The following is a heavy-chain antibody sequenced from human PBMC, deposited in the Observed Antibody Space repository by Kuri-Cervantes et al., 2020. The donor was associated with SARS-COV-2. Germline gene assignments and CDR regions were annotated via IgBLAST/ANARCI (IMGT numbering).Heavy chain of an antibody. Sequence: LRLSCTVSGGSISSGDYYWSWIRQPPGKGLEWIGYIYYSGSTYYNPSLKSRVTISVDTSKNQFSLKLSSVTAADTAVYYCARVSWTLGYSGEQGILDYWGQGTLVTVSS. CDR1: GGSISSGDYY. D-gene: IGHD2-21*01. V-gene: IGHV4-30-4*01. J-gene: IGHJ4*02. CDR3: ARVSWTLGYSGEQGILDY. CDR2: IYYSGST.